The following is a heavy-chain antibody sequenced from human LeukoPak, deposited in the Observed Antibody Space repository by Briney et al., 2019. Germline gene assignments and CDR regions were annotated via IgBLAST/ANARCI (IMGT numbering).Heavy chain of an antibody. CDR3: AKVGAYSGYDWLDY. V-gene: IGHV3-23*01. Sequence: GGTLRLSCAASGFTFSSYGMSWVRQAPGKGLEWVSAISGSGGSTYYADSVKGRFTISRDNSKNTLYLQMNSLRAEDTAVYYCAKVGAYSGYDWLDYWGQGTLVTVSS. CDR2: ISGSGGST. D-gene: IGHD5-12*01. J-gene: IGHJ4*02. CDR1: GFTFSSYG.